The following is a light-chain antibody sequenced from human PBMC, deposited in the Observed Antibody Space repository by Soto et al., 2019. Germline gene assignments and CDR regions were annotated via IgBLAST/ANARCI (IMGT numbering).Light chain of an antibody. V-gene: IGLV2-14*01. CDR3: SSYSSTTTLV. Sequence: QSALTQPASVSGSPGQSITISCTGTSSDVGGYNYVSWYQQRPGKAPKLMIYDVNNRPSGVSNRFSASKSGNTASLTISGLQAEDEADYYCSSYSSTTTLVFGGGTMVTVL. J-gene: IGLJ3*02. CDR1: SSDVGGYNY. CDR2: DVN.